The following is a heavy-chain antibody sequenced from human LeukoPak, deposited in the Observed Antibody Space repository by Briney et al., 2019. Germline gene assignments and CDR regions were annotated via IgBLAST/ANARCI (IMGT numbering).Heavy chain of an antibody. D-gene: IGHD3-22*01. V-gene: IGHV4-59*08. CDR2: IYYSVST. CDR1: AGSISSYY. CDR3: ARRYYESSGPGWFDP. J-gene: IGHJ5*02. Sequence: SETLSLTCTVSAGSISSYYWRWIRQPPGKGLGWIGYIYYSVSTNYNPPLKSRVTISVDTSKNQFSLKLSAVTAADTAVYYCARRYYESSGPGWFDPWGQGTLDTVPS.